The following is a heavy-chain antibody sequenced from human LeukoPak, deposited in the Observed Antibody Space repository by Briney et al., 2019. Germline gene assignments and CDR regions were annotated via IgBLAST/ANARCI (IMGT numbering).Heavy chain of an antibody. CDR3: ARDRVRYYDSSGYQDY. V-gene: IGHV1-18*01. CDR2: ISAYNGNT. CDR1: GYTFTSYG. J-gene: IGHJ4*02. Sequence: AASVKVSCKASGYTFTSYGISWVRQAPGQGLEWMGWISAYNGNTNYAQKLQGRVTMTTDTSTSTAYMELRSLRSDDTAVYYCARDRVRYYDSSGYQDYWGQGTLVTVSS. D-gene: IGHD3-22*01.